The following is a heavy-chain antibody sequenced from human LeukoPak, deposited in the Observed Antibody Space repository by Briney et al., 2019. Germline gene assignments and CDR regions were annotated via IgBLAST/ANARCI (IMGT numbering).Heavy chain of an antibody. CDR1: GGSFSGYF. CDR2: INHSGST. J-gene: IGHJ4*02. V-gene: IGHV4-34*01. CDR3: ARDLNRWGEFDY. D-gene: IGHD3-16*01. Sequence: SETLSLTCDVYGGSFSGYFWTWIRQPPGKGLEWIGEINHSGSTNYNPSLKSRVTISVDSSNNQFSLKLSSVTAADTAVYYCARDLNRWGEFDYWGQGTPVTVSS.